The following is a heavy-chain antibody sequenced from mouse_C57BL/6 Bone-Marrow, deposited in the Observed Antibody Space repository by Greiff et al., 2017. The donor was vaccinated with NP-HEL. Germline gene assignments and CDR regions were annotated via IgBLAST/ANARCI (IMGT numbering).Heavy chain of an antibody. D-gene: IGHD1-1*01. CDR1: GYSITSDYA. J-gene: IGHJ2*01. V-gene: IGHV3-2*02. CDR2: ISYSGST. Sequence: EVKLVESGPGLVKPSQSLSLTCTVTGYSITSDYAWNWIRQFPGNKLEWMGYISYSGSTSYSPSLKSRISITRDTPKNQFFLQLNSVTTEDTATYYCSRASYYYDDSLDYWGQGTTLTVSS. CDR3: SRASYYYDDSLDY.